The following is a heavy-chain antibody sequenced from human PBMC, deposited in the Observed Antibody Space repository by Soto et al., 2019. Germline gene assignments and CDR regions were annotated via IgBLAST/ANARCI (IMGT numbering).Heavy chain of an antibody. V-gene: IGHV4-30-4*01. CDR3: AREVGCSGGSCSSVDYGMDV. J-gene: IGHJ6*02. CDR2: IYYSGST. Sequence: QVQLQESGPGLVKPSQTLSLTCTVSGGSISSGDYYWSWIRQPPGNGLELIGYIYYSGSTYYNPSLKSRVTISGDTSKNQFSLKMSSVTAADTAVYYCAREVGCSGGSCSSVDYGMDVWGQGTTVTVYS. CDR1: GGSISSGDYY. D-gene: IGHD2-15*01.